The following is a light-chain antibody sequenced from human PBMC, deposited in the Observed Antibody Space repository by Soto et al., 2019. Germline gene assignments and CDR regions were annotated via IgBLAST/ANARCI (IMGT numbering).Light chain of an antibody. J-gene: IGKJ5*01. CDR3: QQLNSYPIT. V-gene: IGKV1-9*01. CDR1: QGINSY. Sequence: DIQLTQSPSFLSASVGDRVTITCRASQGINSYLVWYQQRPGKAPKLLIYAASTLQSGVPSRFSGTGSGTEFTLTISSLQPEDFATYYCQQLNSYPITFGLGTRLEIK. CDR2: AAS.